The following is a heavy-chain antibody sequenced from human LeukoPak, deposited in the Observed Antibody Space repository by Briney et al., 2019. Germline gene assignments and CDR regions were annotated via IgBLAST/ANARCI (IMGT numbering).Heavy chain of an antibody. CDR3: ARGRDTVVVLGATAYDF. D-gene: IGHD2-15*01. J-gene: IGHJ4*02. CDR2: IRGLNTM. V-gene: IGHV3-48*01. Sequence: GGSLRLSCAASGFTFRLYSMNWVRQAPGKGLEWLSYIRGLNTMYYADSVKGRFTISRDNAKNSLYLQMNNLRVEDTAVYYCARGRDTVVVLGATAYDFWGQRTLVTVSS. CDR1: GFTFRLYS.